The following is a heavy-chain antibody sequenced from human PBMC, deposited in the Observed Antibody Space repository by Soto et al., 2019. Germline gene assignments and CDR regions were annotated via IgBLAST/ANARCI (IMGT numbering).Heavy chain of an antibody. CDR3: AKVTYGDHTPFDY. D-gene: IGHD4-17*01. V-gene: IGHV3-23*01. CDR1: GFTFSSYA. Sequence: HPGGSLRLSCAASGFTFSSYAMSWVRQAPGKGLEWVSAISGSGGSTYYADSVKGRFTISRDNSKNTLYLQMNSLRAEDTAVYYCAKVTYGDHTPFDYWGQGTLVTVSS. CDR2: ISGSGGST. J-gene: IGHJ4*02.